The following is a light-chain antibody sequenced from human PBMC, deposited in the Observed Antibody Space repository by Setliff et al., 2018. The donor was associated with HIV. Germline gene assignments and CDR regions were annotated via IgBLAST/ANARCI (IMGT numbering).Light chain of an antibody. CDR2: EVS. CDR3: CSYAGSKTFDV. Sequence: QSALTQPASVSGSPGQSITISCTGTTSDIGGYNYVSWYQLLPGKAPKVLIYEVSNRPSGISKRFSGSKSGGAASLTISGLQPDDEADYYCCSYAGSKTFDVFGTGTKV. J-gene: IGLJ1*01. CDR1: TSDIGGYNY. V-gene: IGLV2-14*01.